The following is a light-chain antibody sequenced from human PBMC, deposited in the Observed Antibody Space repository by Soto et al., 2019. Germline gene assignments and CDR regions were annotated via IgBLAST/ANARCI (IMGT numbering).Light chain of an antibody. CDR1: QSVSSSH. Sequence: EIVLTQSPGTLSWSRGGIVALSCRAIQSVSSSHVAWYQQKPGQAPRLLIYSTSRRATGIPDRFSGSGSGTDFTLTISRLEPEDFAVYYCQQYHTSPSLTFGGGTKVDI. CDR2: STS. J-gene: IGKJ4*01. CDR3: QQYHTSPSLT. V-gene: IGKV3-20*01.